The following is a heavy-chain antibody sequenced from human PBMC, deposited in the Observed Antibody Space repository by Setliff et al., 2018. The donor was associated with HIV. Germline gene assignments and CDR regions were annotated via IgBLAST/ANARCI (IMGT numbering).Heavy chain of an antibody. V-gene: IGHV3-23*01. CDR1: GFTFNSYV. J-gene: IGHJ4*02. D-gene: IGHD5-12*01. Sequence: GGSLRLSCAASGFTFNSYVMSWVRRTPGKGLEWVSAISGRGDITYYADSMKGRFTISRDNSKNTLYLQMNSLRAEDTAVYYCAPVRDGYNYFFDYWGQGTLVTVS. CDR2: ISGRGDIT. CDR3: APVRDGYNYFFDY.